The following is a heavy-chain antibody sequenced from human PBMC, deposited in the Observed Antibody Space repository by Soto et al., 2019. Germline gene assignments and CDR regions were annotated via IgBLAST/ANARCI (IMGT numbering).Heavy chain of an antibody. D-gene: IGHD7-27*01. CDR2: VYHSGTT. J-gene: IGHJ4*03. V-gene: IGHV4-31*03. CDR3: ARDTGLAPTVWGY. Sequence: QVQLQESGPGLVKPSQTLSLTCSVSGDSIRGGGHYWNWIRQFPGKGLEWIGYVYHSGTTHYNPSLRGRLTISIDTSKNKFSLRLISVTAADTAVYYCARDTGLAPTVWGYWGHGTQVTVSS. CDR1: GDSIRGGGHY.